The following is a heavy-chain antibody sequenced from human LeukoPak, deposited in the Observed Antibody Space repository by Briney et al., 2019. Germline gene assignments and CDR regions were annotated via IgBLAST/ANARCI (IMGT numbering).Heavy chain of an antibody. CDR1: GFTFSSYS. J-gene: IGHJ4*02. Sequence: GGSLRLSCAASGFTFSSYSMNWVRQAPGKGLEWVSAISGSGGSTYYADSVKGRFTISRDNSKNTLYLQMNSLRAEDTAVYYCAKFDSYYYDSSGSNFDYWGQGTLVTVSS. V-gene: IGHV3-23*01. CDR2: ISGSGGST. D-gene: IGHD3-22*01. CDR3: AKFDSYYYDSSGSNFDY.